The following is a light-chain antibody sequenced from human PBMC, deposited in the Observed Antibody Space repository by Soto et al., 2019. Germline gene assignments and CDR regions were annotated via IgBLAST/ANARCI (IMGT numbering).Light chain of an antibody. CDR3: QQYGSSPRT. CDR2: AAS. CDR1: QSVSNNY. Sequence: EIVMTQSPATLAVSPGDTATLSCRASQSVSNNYLAWYQQKPGQAPRLLIYAASSRATGIPDRFSGSGSGTDFSLTIGRLEAEDFAVYYCQQYGSSPRTFGQGTKVDIK. V-gene: IGKV3-20*01. J-gene: IGKJ1*01.